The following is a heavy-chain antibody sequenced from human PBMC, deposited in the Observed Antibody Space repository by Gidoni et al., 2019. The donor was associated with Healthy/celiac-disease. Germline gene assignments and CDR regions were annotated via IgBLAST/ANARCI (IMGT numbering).Heavy chain of an antibody. CDR2: IYYSGST. V-gene: IGHV4-59*01. J-gene: IGHJ3*02. CDR3: AREGCGGDCYAFDI. CDR1: AGSISSYY. Sequence: QVQLQESCPGLVKPSETLSLTSTVPAGSISSYYWSWIRQPPGKGLEWIGDIYYSGSTNYNPSRKSRVTISVDTSKNQFSLKLSSVTAADTAVYYCAREGCGGDCYAFDIWGQGTMVTVSS. D-gene: IGHD2-21*02.